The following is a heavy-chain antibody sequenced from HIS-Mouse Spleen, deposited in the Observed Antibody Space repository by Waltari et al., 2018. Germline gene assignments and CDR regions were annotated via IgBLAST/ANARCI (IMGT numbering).Heavy chain of an antibody. D-gene: IGHD6-19*01. Sequence: QVQLVASGGGVVQPGRSLRLTCAASGFPFSSYGMHWVRQAPGKGLEWVAVISYDGSNTYYADAVKGRFTISTDNSKNTLYLQMNSLRAEDTAVYYCAKASSGWLDYWGQGTLVTVSS. V-gene: IGHV3-30*18. CDR1: GFPFSSYG. CDR2: ISYDGSNT. J-gene: IGHJ4*02. CDR3: AKASSGWLDY.